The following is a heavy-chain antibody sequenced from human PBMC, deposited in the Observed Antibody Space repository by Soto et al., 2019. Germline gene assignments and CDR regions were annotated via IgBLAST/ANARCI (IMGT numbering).Heavy chain of an antibody. D-gene: IGHD4-4*01. V-gene: IGHV1-8*01. Sequence: QLRLVQSGAEVKKPGASVKVSCKASGYTFTSYDINWVRQATGQGLEWMAWMNPNSGNTGYAQKFQGRVTMTRNTSISTANMELGSLRSEDTAVYYCARVGPSNYVGAFEDYWGQGTLVTVSS. J-gene: IGHJ4*02. CDR1: GYTFTSYD. CDR2: MNPNSGNT. CDR3: ARVGPSNYVGAFEDY.